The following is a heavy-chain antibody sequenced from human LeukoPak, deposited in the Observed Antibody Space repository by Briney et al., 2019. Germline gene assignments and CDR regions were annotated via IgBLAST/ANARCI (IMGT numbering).Heavy chain of an antibody. CDR1: GYTFTGYY. J-gene: IGHJ5*02. D-gene: IGHD4-17*01. CDR3: ARGLYGEHVRLDWFDP. Sequence: GASVKVSCKASGYTFTGYYMHWVRQAPGQGLEWMGWINPNSGGTNYAQKFQGRVTMTRDTSISTAYMELSRLRSDDTAVYYCARGLYGEHVRLDWFDPWGQGTLVTVSS. CDR2: INPNSGGT. V-gene: IGHV1-2*02.